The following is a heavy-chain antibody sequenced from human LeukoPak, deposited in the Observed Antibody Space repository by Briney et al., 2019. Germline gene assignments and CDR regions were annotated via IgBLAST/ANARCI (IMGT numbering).Heavy chain of an antibody. CDR3: ARDPGDCSSTSCYVGYFDY. D-gene: IGHD2-2*01. J-gene: IGHJ4*02. Sequence: PGGSLRLSCAASGFTFSSYAMHWVRQAPGKGLEWVAVISYDGSNKYYADSVKGRFTISRDNSKNTLYLQMNSQRAEDTAVYYCARDPGDCSSTSCYVGYFDYWGQGTLVTVSS. CDR2: ISYDGSNK. V-gene: IGHV3-30*04. CDR1: GFTFSSYA.